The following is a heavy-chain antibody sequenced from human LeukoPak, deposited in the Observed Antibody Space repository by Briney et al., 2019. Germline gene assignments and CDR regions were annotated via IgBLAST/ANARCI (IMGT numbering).Heavy chain of an antibody. Sequence: GGSLRLSCAASGFTFTNYWMSWVRQAPGKGLELVANIKRDRSEKYYVDSVKGRFTISRDNAKNSLYLQMNSLRAEDTAVYYCAKSRKFRGVTESFDYWGQGTLVTVSS. CDR1: GFTFTNYW. CDR3: AKSRKFRGVTESFDY. CDR2: IKRDRSEK. J-gene: IGHJ4*02. D-gene: IGHD3-10*01. V-gene: IGHV3-7*03.